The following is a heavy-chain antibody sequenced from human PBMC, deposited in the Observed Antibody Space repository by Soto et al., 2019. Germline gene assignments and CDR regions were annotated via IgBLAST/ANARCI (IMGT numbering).Heavy chain of an antibody. CDR3: ARDARIGTDWYFDL. D-gene: IGHD1-26*01. J-gene: IGHJ2*01. CDR2: ISYDGTDT. V-gene: IGHV3-30-3*01. CDR1: AFRFGDYA. Sequence: QVQLVESGRGVVQPGRSLRLSCAGSAFRFGDYAIHWVRQAPGKGLDWVAAISYDGTDTHYADSVKGRFSISRDNSKNTLYLHMNTLTVEDTALYYCARDARIGTDWYFDLWGRGTLVTVSS.